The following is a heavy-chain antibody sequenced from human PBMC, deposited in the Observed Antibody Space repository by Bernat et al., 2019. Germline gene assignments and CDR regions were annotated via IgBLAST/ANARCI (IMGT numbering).Heavy chain of an antibody. V-gene: IGHV3-64*01. J-gene: IGHJ4*02. Sequence: EVQLVESGGGLVQPGGPLRLSCAASGFTFSSYAMNWVRQAPGKRLEYVSAISNNGGTTHYAHSVKGRFTISRDNSKNTLDLQMGSLRVDDMAVYYCARVGYRADSGSWNYFDYWGQGTLVTVSS. CDR2: ISNNGGTT. D-gene: IGHD6-13*01. CDR1: GFTFSSYA. CDR3: ARVGYRADSGSWNYFDY.